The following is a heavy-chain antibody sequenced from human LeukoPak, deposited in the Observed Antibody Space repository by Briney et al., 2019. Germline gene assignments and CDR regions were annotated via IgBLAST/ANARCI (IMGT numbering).Heavy chain of an antibody. CDR2: ISGSGGST. Sequence: GGSLRLSCAASGFTFSSYAMSWVRQAPGKGLEWVSAISGSGGSTYYADSVKGRFTIFRDNSKNTPYLQMNSLRAEDTAVYYCAKDTSGYSYDYWGQGTLVTVSS. CDR1: GFTFSSYA. D-gene: IGHD5-18*01. CDR3: AKDTSGYSYDY. V-gene: IGHV3-23*01. J-gene: IGHJ4*02.